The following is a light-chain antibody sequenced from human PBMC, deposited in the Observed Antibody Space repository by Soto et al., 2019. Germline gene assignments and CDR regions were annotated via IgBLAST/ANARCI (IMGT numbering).Light chain of an antibody. CDR2: GNT. J-gene: IGLJ1*01. CDR1: MSNIGAGSD. V-gene: IGLV1-40*01. Sequence: QTLLTQAPWISGAPGQRVTIACTGSMSNIGAGSDVRWYHQLPGTAPKLLIYGNTNRPSGVPDRFSGSKSGTSASLAIAGLQTEDEGDYYCQTYDSSLSGLYVFGTGTKVTVL. CDR3: QTYDSSLSGLYV.